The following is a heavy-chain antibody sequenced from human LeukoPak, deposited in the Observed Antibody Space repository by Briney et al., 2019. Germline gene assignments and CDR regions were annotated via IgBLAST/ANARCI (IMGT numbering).Heavy chain of an antibody. CDR1: GFTFSSYG. Sequence: GGSLRLSCAASGFTFSSYGMHWVRQAPGKGLEWVAFIRYDGSNKYYADSVKGRFTISRGNSKNTLYLQMNSLRAEDTAVYYCASKTGVYSDYWGQGTLVTVSS. CDR3: ASKTGVYSDY. CDR2: IRYDGSNK. V-gene: IGHV3-30*02. D-gene: IGHD7-27*01. J-gene: IGHJ4*02.